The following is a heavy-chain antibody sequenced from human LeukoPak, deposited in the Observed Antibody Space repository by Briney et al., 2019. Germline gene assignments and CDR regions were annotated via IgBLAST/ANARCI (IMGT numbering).Heavy chain of an antibody. V-gene: IGHV3-33*08. CDR2: IWYDGSNK. CDR3: ARGDPYSSGCFDY. J-gene: IGHJ4*02. CDR1: GFTFSDYA. D-gene: IGHD6-19*01. Sequence: GSLRLSCAASGFTFSDYAMSWVRQAPGKGLEWVAVIWYDGSNKYYADSVKGRFTISRDNSKNTLYLQMNSLRAEDTAVYYCARGDPYSSGCFDYWGQGTLVTVSS.